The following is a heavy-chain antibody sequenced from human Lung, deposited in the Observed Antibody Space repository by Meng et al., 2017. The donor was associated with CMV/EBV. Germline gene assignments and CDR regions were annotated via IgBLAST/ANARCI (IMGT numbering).Heavy chain of an antibody. D-gene: IGHD3-16*01. J-gene: IGHJ4*02. Sequence: GGSLRLSCAASGFTFDDYGMHWVRQTPGKGLEWVAFIRHDGTNKFYGDSVKGRFTISRDNSKNTVYLQMNSLRPEETAVYYCAKDLLLFGGPNAYFDYWGQGTXVTVSS. CDR2: IRHDGTNK. CDR3: AKDLLLFGGPNAYFDY. CDR1: GFTFDDYG. V-gene: IGHV3-30*02.